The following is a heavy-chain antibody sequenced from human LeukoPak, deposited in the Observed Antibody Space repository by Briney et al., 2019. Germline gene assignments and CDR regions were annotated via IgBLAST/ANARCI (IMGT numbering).Heavy chain of an antibody. Sequence: GASVKVSCKASGYTFTSYYMHWVRQAPGQGLEWMGGIIPIFGTANYAQKFQGRVTITADESTSTAYMELSSLRSEDTAVYYCAGKLRFLEWLPPGYWGQGTLVTVSS. J-gene: IGHJ4*02. D-gene: IGHD3-3*01. CDR1: GYTFTSYY. CDR3: AGKLRFLEWLPPGY. V-gene: IGHV1-69*13. CDR2: IIPIFGTA.